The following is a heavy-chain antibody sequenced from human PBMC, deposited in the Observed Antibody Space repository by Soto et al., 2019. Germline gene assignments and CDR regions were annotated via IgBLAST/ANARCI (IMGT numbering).Heavy chain of an antibody. CDR3: TTDLQTYYDDNSGYYAFDD. V-gene: IGHV3-15*07. D-gene: IGHD3-22*01. CDR1: SLTGSNAW. Sequence: PEGCVRKSCASSSLTGSNAWLHWVRQATGKGLEWVGRIKSKTDGGTTDYAAPVKGRFTISRDDSKNTLYLQMNSLKTEDTAVYFCTTDLQTYYDDNSGYYAFDDLGQG. J-gene: IGHJ4*02. CDR2: IKSKTDGGTT.